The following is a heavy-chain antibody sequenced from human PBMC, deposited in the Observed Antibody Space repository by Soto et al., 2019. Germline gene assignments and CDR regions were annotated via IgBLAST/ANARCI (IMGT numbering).Heavy chain of an antibody. CDR2: ISAYNGNT. CDR1: GYTFTSYG. Sequence: ASVKVSCKASGYTFTSYGISWVRQAPGQGLEWMGWISAYNGNTNYAQKLQGRVTMTTDTSTSTAYMELRSLRSDDTAVYYCARGYPNDILTGYYFDYWGQGTLVTVSS. CDR3: ARGYPNDILTGYYFDY. V-gene: IGHV1-18*01. J-gene: IGHJ4*02. D-gene: IGHD3-9*01.